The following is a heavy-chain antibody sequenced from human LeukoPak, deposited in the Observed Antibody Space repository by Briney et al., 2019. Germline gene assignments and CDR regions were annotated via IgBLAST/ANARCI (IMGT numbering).Heavy chain of an antibody. V-gene: IGHV1-46*01. Sequence: SVKVSCKASGYTFTSYYMHWVRQAPGQGLEWMGIINPSGGSTSYAQKFQGRVTMTRDTSTSTVYMELSSLRSEDTAVYYCARVGPPWGYSGSYGMDVWGQGTTVTVSS. CDR3: ARVGPPWGYSGSYGMDV. CDR2: INPSGGST. J-gene: IGHJ6*02. D-gene: IGHD5-12*01. CDR1: GYTFTSYY.